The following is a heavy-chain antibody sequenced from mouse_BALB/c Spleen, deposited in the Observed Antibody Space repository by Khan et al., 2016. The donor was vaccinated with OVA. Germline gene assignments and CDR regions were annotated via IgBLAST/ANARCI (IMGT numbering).Heavy chain of an antibody. Sequence: VQLQQSGPELVKPGASVKISCKASGYTFTDYTMHWVKQSHGKSLEWIGYIYPYNGGTGYNQKFKSKATLTVDNSSSTAYMELRTLTSDDSSVYYSARLYYYGLFDYWGQGTTLTVSS. CDR1: GYTFTDYT. CDR2: IYPYNGGT. D-gene: IGHD1-1*01. V-gene: IGHV1S29*02. CDR3: ARLYYYGLFDY. J-gene: IGHJ2*01.